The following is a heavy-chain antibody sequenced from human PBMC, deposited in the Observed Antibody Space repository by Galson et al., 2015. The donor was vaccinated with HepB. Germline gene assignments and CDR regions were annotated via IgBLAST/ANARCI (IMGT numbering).Heavy chain of an antibody. CDR1: GFTFSSYG. J-gene: IGHJ6*02. Sequence: SLRLSCAASGFTFSSYGMHWVRQAPGKGLEWVAVIWYDGSNKYYADSVKGRFTISRDNPKNTLYLQMNSLRAEDTAVYYCASGGRYYDFWSGYYDPRNGMDVWGQGTTVTVSS. V-gene: IGHV3-33*01. CDR2: IWYDGSNK. D-gene: IGHD3-3*01. CDR3: ASGGRYYDFWSGYYDPRNGMDV.